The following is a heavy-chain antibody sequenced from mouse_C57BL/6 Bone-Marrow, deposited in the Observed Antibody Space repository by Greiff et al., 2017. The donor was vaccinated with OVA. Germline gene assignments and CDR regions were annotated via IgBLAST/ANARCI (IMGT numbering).Heavy chain of an antibody. D-gene: IGHD2-4*01. CDR1: GFNIKDDY. CDR2: IDPENGDT. CDR3: TTPPYDSPRY. J-gene: IGHJ2*01. Sequence: VQLQQSGAELVRPGASVKLSCTASGFNIKDDYMHWVKQRPEQGLEWIGWIDPENGDTEYASKFQGKATITADTSSNTAYLQLSSLTSEDTAVYYCTTPPYDSPRYWGQGTTLTVSS. V-gene: IGHV14-4*01.